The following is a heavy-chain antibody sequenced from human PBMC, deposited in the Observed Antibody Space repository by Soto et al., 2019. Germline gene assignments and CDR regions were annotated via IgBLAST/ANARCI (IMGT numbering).Heavy chain of an antibody. CDR1: GGSFSGYY. CDR3: AGLYPYESSGYHLNY. D-gene: IGHD3-22*01. V-gene: IGHV4-34*01. Sequence: SETLSLTCAVYGGSFSGYYWSWIRQPPGKGLEWIGDINHSGSTNYNPSLRSRVTISVDTSKNQFSLKLRSVTAADTAVFYCAGLYPYESSGYHLNYWGQGALVTVSS. J-gene: IGHJ4*02. CDR2: INHSGST.